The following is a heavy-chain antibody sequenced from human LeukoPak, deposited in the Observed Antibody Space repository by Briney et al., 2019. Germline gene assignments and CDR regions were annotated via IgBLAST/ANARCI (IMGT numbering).Heavy chain of an antibody. CDR2: IYYSGST. CDR1: GGSISSYY. CDR3: ARLGSGSFDY. V-gene: IGHV4-59*01. D-gene: IGHD3-10*01. Sequence: SETLSLTCTVSGGSISSYYWSWIRQPPGKGLEWIGYIYYSGSTNYNPSLKSRVTISVNTSKNQFSLKLSSVTAADTAVYYCARLGSGSFDYWGQGTLVTVSS. J-gene: IGHJ4*02.